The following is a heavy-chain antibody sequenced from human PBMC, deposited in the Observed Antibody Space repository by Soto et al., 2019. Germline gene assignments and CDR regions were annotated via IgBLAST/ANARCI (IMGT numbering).Heavy chain of an antibody. V-gene: IGHV3-23*01. CDR1: GFTFSSYA. CDR3: AKDWLRIQLWDSQPDQPEYFDY. CDR2: ISGSGGST. Sequence: QSVGSLRLSCAASGFTFSSYAMSWVRQAPGKGLEWVSAISGSGGSTYYADSVKGRFTISRDNSKNTLYLQMNSLRAEDTAVYYCAKDWLRIQLWDSQPDQPEYFDYWGQGTLVTVSS. D-gene: IGHD5-18*01. J-gene: IGHJ4*02.